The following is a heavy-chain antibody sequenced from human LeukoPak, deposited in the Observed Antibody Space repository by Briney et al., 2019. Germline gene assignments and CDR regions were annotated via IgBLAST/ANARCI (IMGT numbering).Heavy chain of an antibody. V-gene: IGHV3-23*01. CDR1: GLTFSNYA. Sequence: GGSLRLSCAATGLTFSNYAMSWVRQAPGKGLEWVSVISRNGAHPYYIDSVRDRFTVSRDNSKNIMYLQMNSLRAEDAALYCTTPGDSGWYNHWGQGTLVTVSS. D-gene: IGHD6-19*01. CDR3: TPGDSGWYNH. J-gene: IGHJ4*02. CDR2: ISRNGAHP.